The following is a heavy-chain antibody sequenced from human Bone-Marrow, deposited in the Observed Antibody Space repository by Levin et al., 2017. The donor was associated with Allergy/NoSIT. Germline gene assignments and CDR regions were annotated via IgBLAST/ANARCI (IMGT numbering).Heavy chain of an antibody. V-gene: IGHV3-15*01. CDR2: IKSKTDGGTT. D-gene: IGHD3-10*01. CDR3: TTGLTMVRGVIGDY. CDR1: GFTFSNAW. J-gene: IGHJ4*02. Sequence: GGSLRLSCAASGFTFSNAWMSWVRQAPGKGLEWVGRIKSKTDGGTTDYAAPVKGRFTISRDDSKNTLYLQMNSLKTEDTAVYYCTTGLTMVRGVIGDYWGQGTLVTVSS.